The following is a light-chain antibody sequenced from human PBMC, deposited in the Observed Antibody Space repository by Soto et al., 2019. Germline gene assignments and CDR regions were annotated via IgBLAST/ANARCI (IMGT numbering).Light chain of an antibody. Sequence: QSALTQPASVSGSPGPSITVSCTGTASDIGSYDYVSWYQHHPGKAPKLLIYEVTNRPSGVSNRFSGSKSDYTASLTISGLQAEDEGHYYCASYTGSTTRWVFGGGTKVTV. CDR2: EVT. CDR3: ASYTGSTTRWV. CDR1: ASDIGSYDY. V-gene: IGLV2-14*01. J-gene: IGLJ3*02.